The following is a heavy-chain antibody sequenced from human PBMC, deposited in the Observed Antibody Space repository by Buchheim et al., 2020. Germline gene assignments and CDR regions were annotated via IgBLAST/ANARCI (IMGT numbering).Heavy chain of an antibody. CDR1: GFTFSNYA. Sequence: EVQLLESGGGLVQPGGSLRLSCAASGFTFSNYAMSWVRQAPGKGLEYVAGISASAGGTYHADSVKGRFTISRDNSKNTLSLQMNGLRAEDAALYYCAKRYCTGGSCCPDYWGQGTL. D-gene: IGHD2-15*01. J-gene: IGHJ4*02. CDR2: ISASAGGT. V-gene: IGHV3-23*01. CDR3: AKRYCTGGSCCPDY.